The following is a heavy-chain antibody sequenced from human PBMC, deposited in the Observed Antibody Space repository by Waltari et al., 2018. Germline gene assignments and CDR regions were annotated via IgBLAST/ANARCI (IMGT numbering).Heavy chain of an antibody. V-gene: IGHV1-8*03. J-gene: IGHJ5*02. CDR2: RNPNSGNT. Sequence: QVQLVQSGAEVKKPGASVKVSCKASGYTFTSYDINWVRQATGQGLEWMGWRNPNSGNTVYAHKFQGRGTITRNTCISTAYMELSSLRSEDTAVYYCARGHNWFDPWGQGPLVTVSS. CDR3: ARGHNWFDP. CDR1: GYTFTSYD.